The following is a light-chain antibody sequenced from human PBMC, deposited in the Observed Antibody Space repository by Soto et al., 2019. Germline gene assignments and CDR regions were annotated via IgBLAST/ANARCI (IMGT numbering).Light chain of an antibody. CDR3: MQALQTPYT. Sequence: DIVMTQSPLSLPVTPGEPASISCRSSQSLLHSNGYNYFDWYLQKPGQSPQLLIYLGSNRASGVPERFGGSGSSTKFTLKISRVEAEDVGVYYCMQALQTPYTFGQGTKLEIK. CDR2: LGS. V-gene: IGKV2-28*01. CDR1: QSLLHSNGYNY. J-gene: IGKJ2*01.